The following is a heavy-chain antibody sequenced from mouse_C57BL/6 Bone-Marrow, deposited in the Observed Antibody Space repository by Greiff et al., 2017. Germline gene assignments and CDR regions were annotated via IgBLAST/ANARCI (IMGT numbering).Heavy chain of an antibody. CDR3: ARKGYDGSYWYFDV. V-gene: IGHV1-18*01. CDR1: GYTFTDYN. J-gene: IGHJ1*03. D-gene: IGHD1-1*01. Sequence: VQLQQSGPELVKPGASVKIPCKASGYTFTDYNMDWVKQSHGQSLEWIGDINPNNGGTIYNQKFKGKATLTVDKSSSTAYIELRSLTSEDTAVYYCARKGYDGSYWYFDVWGTGTTVTVAS. CDR2: INPNNGGT.